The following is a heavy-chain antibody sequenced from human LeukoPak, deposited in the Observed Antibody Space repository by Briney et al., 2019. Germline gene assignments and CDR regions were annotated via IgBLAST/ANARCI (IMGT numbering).Heavy chain of an antibody. J-gene: IGHJ4*02. V-gene: IGHV4-34*01. Sequence: SETLSLTCAVYGGSFSGYYWSWIRQPPGKGLEWIGEINHSGSTNYNPSLKSRVTISVDTSKNQFSLKLSSVTAADTAVYYCARAYGEIDYWGQGTLVTVSS. CDR2: INHSGST. CDR1: GGSFSGYY. CDR3: ARAYGEIDY. D-gene: IGHD3-10*01.